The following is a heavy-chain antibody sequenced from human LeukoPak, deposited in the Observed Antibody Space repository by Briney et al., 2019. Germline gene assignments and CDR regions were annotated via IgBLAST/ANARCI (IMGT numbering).Heavy chain of an antibody. J-gene: IGHJ6*02. CDR2: ISHSSSHL. Sequence: GGSLRLSCAASGFTFNTYSLTWVRQAPGKGPEWVASISHSSSHLSYADSVKGRFTISRDNAKNSLYLQLDSLGADDTAVYYCARKGYRHDGGKYYYSGLDVWGQGTTVTVSS. D-gene: IGHD5-12*01. CDR1: GFTFNTYS. V-gene: IGHV3-21*01. CDR3: ARKGYRHDGGKYYYSGLDV.